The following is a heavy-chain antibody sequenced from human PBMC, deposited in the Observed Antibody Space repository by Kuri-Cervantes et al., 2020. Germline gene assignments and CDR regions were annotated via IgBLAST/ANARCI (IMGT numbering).Heavy chain of an antibody. CDR2: ISYDGSNK. CDR3: ARDVGVAAFDS. J-gene: IGHJ4*02. CDR1: GFTFSSYA. Sequence: GGSLRLSCAASGFTFSSYAMHWVRQAPGKGLEWVAVISYDGSNKYYADSVKGRFTISRDNSKNTLYLQMNSLRVEDTAVYYCARDVGVAAFDSWGQGTLVTVSS. D-gene: IGHD3-3*01. V-gene: IGHV3-30-3*01.